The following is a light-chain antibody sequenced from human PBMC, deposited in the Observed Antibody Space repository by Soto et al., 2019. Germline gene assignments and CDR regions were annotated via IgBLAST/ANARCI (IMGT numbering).Light chain of an antibody. Sequence: DLQMTQFPSTLSASVGDSVRITRRARQSISSLLAWYQQKPGKAPKLLIYDASSLESVVPSMFSGSGSGTEFTLTISSLQPDDFATYYCQQYNSYSTFGQGTKVDI. CDR1: QSISSL. V-gene: IGKV1-5*01. CDR3: QQYNSYST. CDR2: DAS. J-gene: IGKJ1*01.